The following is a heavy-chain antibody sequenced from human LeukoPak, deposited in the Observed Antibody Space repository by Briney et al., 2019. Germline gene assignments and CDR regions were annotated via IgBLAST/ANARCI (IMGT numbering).Heavy chain of an antibody. Sequence: GGSLRLSCAASGFTFSSYAMSWVRQAPGKGLEWVSAISGSDGSTHYADSVKGRFTISRDNSKNVLYLHMNSLRAEDTAVYYCAKRYIGNYHFDYWGQGTLVTVSS. CDR3: AKRYIGNYHFDY. J-gene: IGHJ4*02. D-gene: IGHD3-16*02. V-gene: IGHV3-23*01. CDR2: ISGSDGST. CDR1: GFTFSSYA.